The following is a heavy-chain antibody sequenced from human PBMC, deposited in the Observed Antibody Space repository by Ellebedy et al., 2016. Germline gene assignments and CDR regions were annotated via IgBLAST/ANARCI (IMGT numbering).Heavy chain of an antibody. J-gene: IGHJ4*02. Sequence: GESLKISCAASGFTFSSYSMNWVRQAPGKGLEWVSSISSSSSYIYYADSVKGRFTISRDNAKNSRYLQMNSLRAEDTAVYYCARDRDGYLDYWGQGTLVTVSS. D-gene: IGHD5-24*01. V-gene: IGHV3-21*01. CDR2: ISSSSSYI. CDR1: GFTFSSYS. CDR3: ARDRDGYLDY.